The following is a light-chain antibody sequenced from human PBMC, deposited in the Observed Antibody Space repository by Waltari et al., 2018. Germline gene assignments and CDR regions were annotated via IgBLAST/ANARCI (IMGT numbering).Light chain of an antibody. CDR1: QSINSY. J-gene: IGKJ4*01. CDR2: DAS. Sequence: EIVFTQSPVTLSLSPGARATLSCRASQSINSYLAWYQQKPGQAPRLLIYDASNRATGIPARFRGSGSEADFTLTISSLEPEDFAVYYCQHRSNWPQLTFGGGTKVEIK. CDR3: QHRSNWPQLT. V-gene: IGKV3-11*01.